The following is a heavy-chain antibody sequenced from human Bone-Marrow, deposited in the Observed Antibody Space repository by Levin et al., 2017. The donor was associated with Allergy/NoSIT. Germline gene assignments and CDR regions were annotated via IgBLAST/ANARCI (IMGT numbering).Heavy chain of an antibody. CDR1: GFTCSKAG. Sequence: GGSLRLSCAASGFTCSKAGRGGFGKCQGKGLEWVGRIKSKTDGGTTDYAAPVKGRFTISRDDSKNTLYLQMNSLKTEDTAVYYCTTVYDYWGQGTLVTVSS. CDR3: TTVYDY. CDR2: IKSKTDGGTT. V-gene: IGHV3-15*01. J-gene: IGHJ4*02.